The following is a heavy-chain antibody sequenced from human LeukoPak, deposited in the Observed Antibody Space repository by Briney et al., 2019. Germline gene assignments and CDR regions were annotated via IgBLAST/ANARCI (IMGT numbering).Heavy chain of an antibody. J-gene: IGHJ5*01. CDR3: ARDNWVDC. CDR1: GFTFSSYW. V-gene: IGHV3-48*04. CDR2: IDTSSTAM. Sequence: GGSLRLSCAASGFTFSSYWMSWVRQAPGKGLEWVSFIDTSSTAMYYTDSVKGRFTISRDNAKNSLYLQMNSLKVEDTAIYYCARDNWVDCWGQGTLVTVSS.